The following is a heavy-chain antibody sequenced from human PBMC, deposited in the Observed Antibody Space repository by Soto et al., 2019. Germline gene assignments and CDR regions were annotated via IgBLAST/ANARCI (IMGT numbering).Heavy chain of an antibody. CDR3: ARAGPELYSSSPGEPPWFDP. CDR2: MNTNSGNT. D-gene: IGHD6-6*01. V-gene: IGHV1-8*01. Sequence: GASVKVSCKASGYTFTSYDINWVRQATGQGLEWMGRMNTNSGNTGYAQKFKGRITMTRNTSISTAYMELSSLRSEDTAVYYCARAGPELYSSSPGEPPWFDPWG. CDR1: GYTFTSYD. J-gene: IGHJ5*02.